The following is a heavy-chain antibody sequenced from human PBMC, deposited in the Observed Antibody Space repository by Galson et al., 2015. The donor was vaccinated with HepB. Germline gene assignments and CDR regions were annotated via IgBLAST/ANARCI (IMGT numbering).Heavy chain of an antibody. CDR2: ISSSDSTM. Sequence: SLRLSCAASGFTFSSYEMNWVRQAPGKGLEWVSYISSSDSTMYYAHSVKGRFTISRDNAKNSLYLQMNSLRAEDTAVYYCARGPGSGGYYREGGNWFDPWGQGTLVTVSS. CDR3: ARGPGSGGYYREGGNWFDP. CDR1: GFTFSSYE. V-gene: IGHV3-48*03. J-gene: IGHJ5*02. D-gene: IGHD3-10*01.